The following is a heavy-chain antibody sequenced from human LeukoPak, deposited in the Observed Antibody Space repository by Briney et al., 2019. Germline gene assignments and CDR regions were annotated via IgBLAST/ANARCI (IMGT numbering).Heavy chain of an antibody. CDR3: ASRPYYYDSSGYPYNWFDP. CDR2: IYHGGST. D-gene: IGHD3-22*01. J-gene: IGHJ5*02. Sequence: SETLSLTCAVYGGSISSYYWSWTRQPPGKGLEWIGYIYHGGSTNYNPSLKSRVTISGDTSKNKFFLNLSSVTAADTAMYYCASRPYYYDSSGYPYNWFDPWGQGTLVTVSS. CDR1: GGSISSYY. V-gene: IGHV4-59*01.